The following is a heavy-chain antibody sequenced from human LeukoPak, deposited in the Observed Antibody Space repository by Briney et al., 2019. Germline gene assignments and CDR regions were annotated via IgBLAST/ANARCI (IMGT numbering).Heavy chain of an antibody. CDR1: GFTFDDYA. CDR3: AKDSGPDYYYYMDV. J-gene: IGHJ6*03. Sequence: GGSLRLSCAASGFTFDDYAMHCVRQAPGKGLEWVSLISWDGGSTYYADSVKGRFTISRDNSKNSLYLQMNSLRAEDTALYYCAKDSGPDYYYYMDVWGKGTTVTVSS. V-gene: IGHV3-43D*04. D-gene: IGHD1-14*01. CDR2: ISWDGGST.